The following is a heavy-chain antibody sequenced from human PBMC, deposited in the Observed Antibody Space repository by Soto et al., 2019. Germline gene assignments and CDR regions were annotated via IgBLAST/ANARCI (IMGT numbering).Heavy chain of an antibody. Sequence: QVQLQESGPGLVKPSETLSLTCTVSGGSIKSRGYYWSWIRQHPGKGLEWIGYIYYSGSTYYNPSLKSRVVISVDTSKNQFSLNVSSVTAADTAVYYCARVGEIIGDYRGQGTLVTVSS. CDR1: GGSIKSRGYY. D-gene: IGHD3-10*01. CDR3: ARVGEIIGDY. V-gene: IGHV4-31*03. CDR2: IYYSGST. J-gene: IGHJ4*02.